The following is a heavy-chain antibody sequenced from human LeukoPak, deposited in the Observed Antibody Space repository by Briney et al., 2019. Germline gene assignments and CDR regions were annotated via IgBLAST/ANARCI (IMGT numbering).Heavy chain of an antibody. D-gene: IGHD6-13*01. CDR1: GYTFTSYG. V-gene: IGHV1-18*01. CDR2: ISAYNGNT. J-gene: IGHJ4*02. CDR3: ARGGLGRYSSSWYVNY. Sequence: ASVKVSCKASGYTFTSYGISWVRQAPGQGLEWMGWISAYNGNTNYAQKLQGRVTMTTDTSTSTAYMELSRLRSDDTAVYYCARGGLGRYSSSWYVNYWGQGTLVTVSS.